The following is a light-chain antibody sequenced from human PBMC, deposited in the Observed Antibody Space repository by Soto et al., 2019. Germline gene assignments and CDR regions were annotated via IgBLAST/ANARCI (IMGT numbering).Light chain of an antibody. CDR3: QQYNSYS. CDR1: QTINNY. J-gene: IGKJ1*01. Sequence: DIQMTQSPSSLSASVGDRVTITCQASQTINNYLNWYQQKPGTAPKLLIYHASTLESGVPSRFSGSGSGTEFTLTISSLQPDDFATYYCQQYNSYSFGQGTKVDIK. V-gene: IGKV1-5*01. CDR2: HAS.